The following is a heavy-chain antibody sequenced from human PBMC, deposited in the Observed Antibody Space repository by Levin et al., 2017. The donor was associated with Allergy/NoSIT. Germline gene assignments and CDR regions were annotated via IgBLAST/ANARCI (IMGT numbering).Heavy chain of an antibody. V-gene: IGHV4-59*01. J-gene: IGHJ2*01. Sequence: SSETLSLTCTVSGGSISTYYWTWIRQTPEKGLEWIGYIFYSGSTSLNPSLKSRVTISIDSSKNQFSLKLSSVTAADTAMYYCARATLGTMGWYFDLWGHGTLVTVSS. CDR3: ARATLGTMGWYFDL. D-gene: IGHD1-7*01. CDR1: GGSISTYY. CDR2: IFYSGST.